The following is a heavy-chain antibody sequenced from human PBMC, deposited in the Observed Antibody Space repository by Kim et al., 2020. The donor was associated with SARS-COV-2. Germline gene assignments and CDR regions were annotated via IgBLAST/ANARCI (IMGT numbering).Heavy chain of an antibody. CDR3: AKDRLYDSSGHYYSFDY. D-gene: IGHD3-22*01. J-gene: IGHJ4*02. Sequence: VKGRFPISRANSKNTLYLQMNSLRAEDTAVYYCAKDRLYDSSGHYYSFDYWGQGTLVTVSS. V-gene: IGHV3-30*02.